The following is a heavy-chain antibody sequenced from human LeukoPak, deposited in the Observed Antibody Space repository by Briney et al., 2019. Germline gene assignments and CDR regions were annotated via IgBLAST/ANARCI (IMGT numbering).Heavy chain of an antibody. CDR1: GYSFTSYW. D-gene: IGHD2-15*01. J-gene: IGHJ4*02. CDR2: IYPGDSDT. Sequence: GESLKISCKGSGYSFTSYWIGWVRQMPGKGLEWMGIIYPGDSDTTYSPSFQGQVTISADKSISTAYLQWSSLKASDTATYYCARPNPHYCSGGSCYSGVYYFDYWGQGTLVTVSS. V-gene: IGHV5-51*01. CDR3: ARPNPHYCSGGSCYSGVYYFDY.